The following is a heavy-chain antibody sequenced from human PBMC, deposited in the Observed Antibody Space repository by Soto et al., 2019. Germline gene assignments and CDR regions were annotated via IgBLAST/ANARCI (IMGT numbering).Heavy chain of an antibody. CDR3: ARPAGGSDS. V-gene: IGHV1-2*02. CDR2: INPITGGT. CDR1: GYTFTGYF. Sequence: ASVKVSCKSSGYTFTGYFMHWGRQAPGQGLECMGWINPITGGTKYAQKFQGRVAMTRDTSISTAYMELSSLRSDDTAVYYCARPAGGSDSWGQGTLVTVSS. J-gene: IGHJ5*01.